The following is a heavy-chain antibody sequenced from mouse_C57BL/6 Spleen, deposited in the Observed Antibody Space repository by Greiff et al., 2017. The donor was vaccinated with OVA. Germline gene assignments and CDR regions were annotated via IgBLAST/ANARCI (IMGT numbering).Heavy chain of an antibody. J-gene: IGHJ2*01. V-gene: IGHV1-85*01. D-gene: IGHD1-1*01. CDR1: GYTFTSYD. Sequence: VQLVESGPELVKPGASVKLSCKASGYTFTSYDINWVKQRPGQGLEWIGWIYPRDGSTKYNEKFKGKATLTVDTSSSTAYMELHSLTSEDAAVYFCARRGVVAPFDYWGQGTTLTVSS. CDR3: ARRGVVAPFDY. CDR2: IYPRDGST.